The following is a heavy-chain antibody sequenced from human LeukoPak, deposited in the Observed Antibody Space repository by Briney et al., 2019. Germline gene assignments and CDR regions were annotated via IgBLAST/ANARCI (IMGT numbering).Heavy chain of an antibody. Sequence: PSETLSLTCTVSGGSISSNSNYWTWIRQPPGKGLEWIGYIYYSGSTNYNPSLKSRVTISVDTLKNQFSLNLTSVTAADTAVYYCARPPVLDYWGQGTLVTVSA. V-gene: IGHV4-61*05. J-gene: IGHJ4*02. CDR1: GGSISSNSNY. CDR2: IYYSGST. CDR3: ARPPVLDY.